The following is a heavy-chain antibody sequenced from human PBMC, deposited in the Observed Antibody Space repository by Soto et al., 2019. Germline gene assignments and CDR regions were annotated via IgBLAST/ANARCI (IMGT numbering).Heavy chain of an antibody. CDR1: GGSISSYY. Sequence: SETLSLTCTVSGGSISSYYWSWIRQPPGKGLEWIGYIYYSGSTNYNPSLKSRVTISVDTSKNQFSLKLSSVTAADTAVYYCASLWVDTAMVKGETFDYWGQGTLVTVSS. CDR3: ASLWVDTAMVKGETFDY. J-gene: IGHJ4*02. D-gene: IGHD5-18*01. CDR2: IYYSGST. V-gene: IGHV4-59*01.